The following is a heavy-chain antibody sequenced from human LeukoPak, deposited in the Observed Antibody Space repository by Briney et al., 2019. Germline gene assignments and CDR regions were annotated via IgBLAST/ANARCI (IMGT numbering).Heavy chain of an antibody. J-gene: IGHJ4*02. Sequence: SETLSLTCTVSGGSISSYYWSWIRQPPGKGLEWIGYIYTSGSTNYNPSLKSRVTISVDTSKNQFSLKLSSVTAVDTAVYYCARGILASSGYQYYFDYWGQGTLVTVSS. D-gene: IGHD3-22*01. CDR1: GGSISSYY. CDR3: ARGILASSGYQYYFDY. V-gene: IGHV4-4*09. CDR2: IYTSGST.